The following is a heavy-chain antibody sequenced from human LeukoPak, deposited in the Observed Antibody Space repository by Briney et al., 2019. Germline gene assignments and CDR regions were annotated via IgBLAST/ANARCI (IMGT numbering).Heavy chain of an antibody. CDR3: ARGHCSGGSCYSWDY. J-gene: IGHJ4*02. CDR1: GFTFSSYS. Sequence: GGSLRLSCAASGFTFSSYSMSWVRQAPGKGLEWVSSVRSSANHIYYADSVKGRFTISRDNAKNSLYLQMNSLRAEDTAVYYCARGHCSGGSCYSWDYWGQGTLVTVSS. CDR2: VRSSANHI. D-gene: IGHD2-15*01. V-gene: IGHV3-21*01.